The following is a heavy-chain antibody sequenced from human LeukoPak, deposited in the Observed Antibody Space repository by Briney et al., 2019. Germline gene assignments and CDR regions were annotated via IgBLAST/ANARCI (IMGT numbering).Heavy chain of an antibody. CDR1: GFTVSSYS. Sequence: GGSLRLSCAASGFTVSSYSMNWVRQAPGKGLEWVSSISSSSSYIYYADSVKGRFTISRDNAKNSLYLQMNSLRAEDTAVYYCARGLIAAAGTPSPRPFDYWGQGTLVTVSS. J-gene: IGHJ4*02. CDR3: ARGLIAAAGTPSPRPFDY. CDR2: ISSSSSYI. D-gene: IGHD6-13*01. V-gene: IGHV3-21*01.